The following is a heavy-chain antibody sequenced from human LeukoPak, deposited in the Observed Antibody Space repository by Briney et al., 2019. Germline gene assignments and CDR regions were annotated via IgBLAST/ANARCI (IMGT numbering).Heavy chain of an antibody. CDR2: ISYDGSNK. Sequence: PVRSLRLSCAASGFTFSSYAMHWVRQAPGKGLEWVAVISYDGSNKYYADSVKGRFTISRDNAKNSLYLQMNSLRAEDTAVYYCARDGDSSGWYSYYYYGMDVWGQGTTVTVSS. CDR3: ARDGDSSGWYSYYYYGMDV. V-gene: IGHV3-30-3*01. J-gene: IGHJ6*02. CDR1: GFTFSSYA. D-gene: IGHD6-19*01.